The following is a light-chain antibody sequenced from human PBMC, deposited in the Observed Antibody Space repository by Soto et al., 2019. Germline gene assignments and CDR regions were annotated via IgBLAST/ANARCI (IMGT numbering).Light chain of an antibody. J-gene: IGLJ2*01. CDR2: QDR. Sequence: SYELTQPPSVSVSPGQTASITCSGDKLGDKYASWYQQKPGQSPVLVIYQDRKRPSGIPERFSGSNSGNTATLTISGTQGMDEADYYCHAWDRSPYVVFGGGTKLTVL. CDR3: HAWDRSPYVV. V-gene: IGLV3-1*01. CDR1: KLGDKY.